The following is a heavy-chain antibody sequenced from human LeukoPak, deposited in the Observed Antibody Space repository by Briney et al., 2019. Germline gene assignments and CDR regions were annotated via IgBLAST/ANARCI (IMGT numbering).Heavy chain of an antibody. CDR1: GFTFGDYA. CDR3: SREETIVRGVASPIDY. D-gene: IGHD3-10*01. CDR2: IRTRSSGATT. V-gene: IGHV3-49*03. Sequence: PGGSLRLSCTASGFTFGDYAMSWFRQAPGRGLEWVGFIRTRSSGATTEYAASVKGRFTISRDDSRNIAYLQMNSLRTEDTAVYFCSREETIVRGVASPIDYWGHGTLVTVSS. J-gene: IGHJ4*01.